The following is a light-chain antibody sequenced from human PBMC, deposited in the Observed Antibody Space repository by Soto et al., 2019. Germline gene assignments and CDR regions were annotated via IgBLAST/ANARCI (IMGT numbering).Light chain of an antibody. CDR1: SSDIGGYKY. J-gene: IGLJ2*01. V-gene: IGLV2-14*03. CDR2: DVN. CDR3: CSYTSSTSLI. Sequence: QSALTQPASVSGSPGQSITISCTGTSSDIGGYKYVSWYQQHPGKAPKLLIYDVNNRPSGVSDRFSGSKSGNTASLTISGLQAEDEAEYYCCSYTSSTSLIFGGGTKVTVL.